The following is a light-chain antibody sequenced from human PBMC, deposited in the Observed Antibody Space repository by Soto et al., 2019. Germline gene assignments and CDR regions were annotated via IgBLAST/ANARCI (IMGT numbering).Light chain of an antibody. CDR2: KAS. Sequence: DIQMTQSPSTLSASVGDRVTITCRASQSISTWLAWYQQKPGKAPKLLIYKASSLEGGVPSRFSGSGSGTEFTLTISSLQPDDFATYYCQQYLNRRTFGQGTKVEIK. CDR3: QQYLNRRT. CDR1: QSISTW. V-gene: IGKV1-5*03. J-gene: IGKJ1*01.